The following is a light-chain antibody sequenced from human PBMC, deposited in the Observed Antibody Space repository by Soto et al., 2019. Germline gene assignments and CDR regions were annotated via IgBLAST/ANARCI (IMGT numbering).Light chain of an antibody. Sequence: EIVMTQSPAILSVSPGERATLSCRASQSVSSSLAWYQQKPGQAPRLLIYGASTRAIGVPARFSGSGSGTEFTLTISSLQYEDFAVYYCQQHNNWSLITFGQGTRLDIK. CDR1: QSVSSS. J-gene: IGKJ5*01. CDR2: GAS. CDR3: QQHNNWSLIT. V-gene: IGKV3-15*01.